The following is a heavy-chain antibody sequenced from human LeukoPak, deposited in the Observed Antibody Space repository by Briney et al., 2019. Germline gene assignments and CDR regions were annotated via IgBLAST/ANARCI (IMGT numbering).Heavy chain of an antibody. CDR2: IWYDGSNK. J-gene: IGHJ4*02. V-gene: IGHV3-33*08. D-gene: IGHD4-11*01. CDR1: GFTFSSYW. CDR3: ARVSDYSNYFDY. Sequence: GGSLRLSCAASGFTFSSYWMSWVRQAPGKGLEWVAVIWYDGSNKYYADSVKGRFTISRDNSKNTLYLQMNSLRAEDTAVYYCARVSDYSNYFDYWGQGTLVTVSS.